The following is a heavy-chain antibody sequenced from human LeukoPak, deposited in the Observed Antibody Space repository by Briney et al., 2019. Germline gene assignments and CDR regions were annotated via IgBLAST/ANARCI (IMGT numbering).Heavy chain of an antibody. CDR2: ISYDGSNK. V-gene: IGHV3-30-3*01. CDR1: GFTFSSYA. J-gene: IGHJ4*02. D-gene: IGHD4-17*01. CDR3: ASLPPTVTTRGDY. Sequence: GGSLRLSCVASGFTFSSYAMHWVRQAPGKGLEWVAVISYDGSNKYYADSVKGRFTISRDNSKNTLYLQMNSLRAEDTAVYYCASLPPTVTTRGDYWGQGTLVTVSS.